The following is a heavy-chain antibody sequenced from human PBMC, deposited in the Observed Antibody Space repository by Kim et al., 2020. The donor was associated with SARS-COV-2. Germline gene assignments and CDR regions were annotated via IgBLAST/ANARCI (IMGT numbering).Heavy chain of an antibody. V-gene: IGHV3-23*01. CDR3: AKGGGTYSYFSDY. Sequence: GGSLRLSCAASGFTFSSYVMNWVRQAPGKGLEWVSSLSGSGGTTYYADSVQGRFTISRDNSKNTLYLQMNSLRADDTAVYYCAKGGGTYSYFSDYWGQGTLVTVSS. CDR1: GFTFSSYV. J-gene: IGHJ4*02. CDR2: LSGSGGTT. D-gene: IGHD1-26*01.